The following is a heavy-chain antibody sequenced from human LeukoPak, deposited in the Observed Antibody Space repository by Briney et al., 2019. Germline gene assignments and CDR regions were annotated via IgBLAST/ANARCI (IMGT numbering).Heavy chain of an antibody. V-gene: IGHV4-38-2*01. CDR1: GYSISSGYY. J-gene: IGHJ4*02. Sequence: SETLSHTCAVSGYSISSGYYWGWIRQPPGKGLEWIGSIYHSGSTYYNPSLKSRVTISVDTSKNQFSLKLSSVTAADTAVYYCARHQYSSSPFDYWGQGTLVTVS. CDR3: ARHQYSSSPFDY. D-gene: IGHD6-13*01. CDR2: IYHSGST.